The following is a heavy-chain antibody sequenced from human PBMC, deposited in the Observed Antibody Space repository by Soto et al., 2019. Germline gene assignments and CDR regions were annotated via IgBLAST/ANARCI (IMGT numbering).Heavy chain of an antibody. J-gene: IGHJ6*02. Sequence: EVQLVESAGGLVQPGGSLRLSCAASGFTFSYYGMSWVRQAPGKGLEWVANIKKDGSEKYYVDSVKGRFTISRDNAKNSMYLQMSSLRDGDTAVYFCVRGRTGMDVWGQGTTVTVSS. CDR3: VRGRTGMDV. CDR2: IKKDGSEK. V-gene: IGHV3-7*05. CDR1: GFTFSYYG.